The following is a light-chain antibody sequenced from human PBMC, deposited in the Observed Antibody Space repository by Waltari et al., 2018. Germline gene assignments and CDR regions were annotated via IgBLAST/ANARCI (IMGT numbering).Light chain of an antibody. CDR1: ASNIGSNA. CDR2: NNS. CDR3: ASWDGSLAAYV. J-gene: IGLJ1*01. Sequence: QSVLTQPPSASGTPGQRVTIPCSGGASNIGSNAVTWYQHLPGAAPKLVILNNSQRPSGISDRFSGSTSGASASLAISGLQSDDEADYYCASWDGSLAAYVFGGGTKVTV. V-gene: IGLV1-44*01.